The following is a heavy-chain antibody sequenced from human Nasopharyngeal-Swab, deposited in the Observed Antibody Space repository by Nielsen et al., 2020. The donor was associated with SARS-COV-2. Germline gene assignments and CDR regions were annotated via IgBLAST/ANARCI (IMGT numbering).Heavy chain of an antibody. CDR3: ARDADSGSYAPVGMDV. D-gene: IGHD1-26*01. V-gene: IGHV3-7*01. CDR2: IKQDGREK. Sequence: WIRPPPGKGLEWVANIKQDGREKNEVDSVKGRFTISRDNAKNSLYRQMNSLRAEGTAVYYCARDADSGSYAPVGMDVWGQGTPVTVSS. J-gene: IGHJ6*02.